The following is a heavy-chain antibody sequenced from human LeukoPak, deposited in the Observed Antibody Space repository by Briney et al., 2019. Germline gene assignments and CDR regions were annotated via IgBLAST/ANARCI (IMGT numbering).Heavy chain of an antibody. CDR1: GYTLTELS. CDR2: FDPEDGET. D-gene: IGHD3-3*01. CDR3: ATAFWSGYYRDY. V-gene: IGHV1-24*01. Sequence: ASVKVSCKVSGYTLTELSMHWVRQAPGKGLEWMGGFDPEDGETIYAQKFQGRVTMTEDTSTDTAYMELSSLRSEDTAVYYCATAFWSGYYRDYWGQGTLVTVSS. J-gene: IGHJ4*02.